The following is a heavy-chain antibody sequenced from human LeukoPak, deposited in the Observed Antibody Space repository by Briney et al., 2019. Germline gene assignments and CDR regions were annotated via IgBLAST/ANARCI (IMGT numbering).Heavy chain of an antibody. CDR1: GGTFSSYA. J-gene: IGHJ5*02. Sequence: ASVKVSCKASGGTFSSYAISWVRQAPGQGLEWMGGIIPIFGTANYAQKFQGRVTITADESTSTAYMELSSLRSEDTAVYYCARGLGSDKNTIFEFDPWGQGTLVTVSS. V-gene: IGHV1-69*13. D-gene: IGHD3-3*01. CDR3: ARGLGSDKNTIFEFDP. CDR2: IIPIFGTA.